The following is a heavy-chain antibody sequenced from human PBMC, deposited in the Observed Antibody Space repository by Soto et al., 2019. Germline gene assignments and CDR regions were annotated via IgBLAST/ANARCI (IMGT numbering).Heavy chain of an antibody. D-gene: IGHD1-26*01. V-gene: IGHV3-23*01. Sequence: GGSLRLSCAASGLDFSSEVMCWVRQAPGKGLEWVSSISGSGRTIYSADSMRGRFAISRDNSKNSLYLQLNDLRVDDTAVYYCAKVGPSYCYGMDVWGQGTTVTVSS. CDR2: ISGSGRTI. CDR3: AKVGPSYCYGMDV. J-gene: IGHJ6*02. CDR1: GLDFSSEV.